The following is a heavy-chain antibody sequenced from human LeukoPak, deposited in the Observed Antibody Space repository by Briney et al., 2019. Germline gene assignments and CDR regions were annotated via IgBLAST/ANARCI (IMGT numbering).Heavy chain of an antibody. CDR2: INHSGST. D-gene: IGHD2-8*01. CDR3: ARGPIYCTNGVCYIYYYYGMDV. Sequence: SETLSLACAVYGGSFSRYYWSWIRQPPGKGLEGIGEINHSGSTNYNPSLKSRVTISVDTSKNQFSLKLSSVTAADTAVYYCARGPIYCTNGVCYIYYYYGMDVWGQGTTVTVSS. J-gene: IGHJ6*02. V-gene: IGHV4-34*01. CDR1: GGSFSRYY.